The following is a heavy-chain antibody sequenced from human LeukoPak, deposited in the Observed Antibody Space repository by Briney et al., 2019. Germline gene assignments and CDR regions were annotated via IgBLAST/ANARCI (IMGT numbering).Heavy chain of an antibody. CDR2: INPNSGDT. CDR3: ARDLKMGYSSGRYSWGTGSSNDY. J-gene: IGHJ4*02. D-gene: IGHD6-19*01. Sequence: ASVKVSCKASGYTFTGYYLHWVRQAPGQGLEWMGWINPNSGDTNYAQRFQGRVTMTRDTSISTAYMELSSLRSDDTAVYYCARDLKMGYSSGRYSWGTGSSNDYWGQGTLVTVSS. V-gene: IGHV1-2*02. CDR1: GYTFTGYY.